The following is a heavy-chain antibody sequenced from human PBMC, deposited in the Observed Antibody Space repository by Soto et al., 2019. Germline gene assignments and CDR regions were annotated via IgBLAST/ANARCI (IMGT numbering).Heavy chain of an antibody. CDR2: IIPIFGTA. CDR3: ARDGPTVTTQDYYYGMDV. V-gene: IGHV1-69*12. Sequence: QVQLVQSGAEVKKPGSSVKVSCKASGGTFSSYAISWVRQAPGQGLEWMGGIIPIFGTANYAQKFQGRVTITADESTSTAYMERSSLRSEDTAVDYCARDGPTVTTQDYYYGMDVWGQGTTVTVSS. J-gene: IGHJ6*02. D-gene: IGHD4-4*01. CDR1: GGTFSSYA.